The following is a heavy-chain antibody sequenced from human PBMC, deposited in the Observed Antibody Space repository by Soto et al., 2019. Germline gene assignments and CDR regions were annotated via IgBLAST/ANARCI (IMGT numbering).Heavy chain of an antibody. Sequence: ESGGGLVKPGGSLRLSCAASGFTFSNAWMSWVRQAPGKGLEWVGRIKSKTDGGTTDYAAPVKGRFTISRDDAKNTLYLQMNSLKTEDTAVYYCTTSLRYFAWLGDHGGYYFDYWGQGTLVTVSS. J-gene: IGHJ4*02. CDR1: GFTFSNAW. D-gene: IGHD3-9*01. CDR2: IKSKTDGGTT. CDR3: TTSLRYFAWLGDHGGYYFDY. V-gene: IGHV3-15*01.